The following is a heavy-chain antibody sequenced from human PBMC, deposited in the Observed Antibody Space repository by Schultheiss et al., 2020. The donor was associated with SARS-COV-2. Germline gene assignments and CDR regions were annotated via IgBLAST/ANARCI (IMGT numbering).Heavy chain of an antibody. V-gene: IGHV4-39*07. J-gene: IGHJ4*02. Sequence: SETLSLTCTVSGGSISSYYWGWIRQPPGKGLEWIGSIYHSGSTYYNPSLKSRVTISVDTSKNQFSLKLSSVTAADTAVYYCARGRTGDNHRGYFDYWGQGTLVTVSS. CDR2: IYHSGST. CDR1: GGSISSYY. D-gene: IGHD7-27*01. CDR3: ARGRTGDNHRGYFDY.